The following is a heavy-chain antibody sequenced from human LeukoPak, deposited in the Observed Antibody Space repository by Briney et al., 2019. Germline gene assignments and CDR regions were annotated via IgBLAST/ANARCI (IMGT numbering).Heavy chain of an antibody. J-gene: IGHJ3*01. CDR2: IHPGDSDT. V-gene: IGHV5-51*01. CDR3: ARDYLPDTYSSWIDACDL. Sequence: GESLKISCKGSGYIFTNYWIGWVRQMPGKGLEWMGIIHPGDSDTRYSPSFQGQVTISADKSISTAYLQWSSLKASDTAIYYCARDYLPDTYSSWIDACDLWGQGTMVTVSS. CDR1: GYIFTNYW. D-gene: IGHD6-6*01.